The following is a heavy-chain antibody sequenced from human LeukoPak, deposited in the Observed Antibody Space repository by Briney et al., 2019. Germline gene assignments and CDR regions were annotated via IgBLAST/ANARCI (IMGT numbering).Heavy chain of an antibody. CDR2: FSGSGGTT. J-gene: IGHJ6*03. CDR1: GFTFSSYA. V-gene: IGHV3-23*01. Sequence: RGSLRLSCAASGFTFSSYAMNWVRQAPGRGLEWVSGFSGSGGTTYYADSVKGRFTISRDNSKNTLYLQMNSLRAEDTAVYYCANGNRCTSPNCLGYYYFYMDVWGKGTTVTVSS. CDR3: ANGNRCTSPNCLGYYYFYMDV. D-gene: IGHD2-8*01.